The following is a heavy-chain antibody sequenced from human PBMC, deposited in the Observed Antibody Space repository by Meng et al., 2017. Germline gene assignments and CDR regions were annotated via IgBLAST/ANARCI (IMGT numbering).Heavy chain of an antibody. V-gene: IGHV4-39*07. J-gene: IGHJ6*02. CDR2: IYYSGST. CDR3: ARAYRYCSGGSCLSYYYYYGMDV. Sequence: ESLKISCTVSGGSISSSSYYWGWIRQPPGKGLEWIGSIYYSGSTYYNPSLKSRVTISVDTSKNQFSLKLSSVTAADTAVYYCARAYRYCSGGSCLSYYYYYGMDVWGQGTTVTVSS. D-gene: IGHD2-15*01. CDR1: GGSISSSSYY.